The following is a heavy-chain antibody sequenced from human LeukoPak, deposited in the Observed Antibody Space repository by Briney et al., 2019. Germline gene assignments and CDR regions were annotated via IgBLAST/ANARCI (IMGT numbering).Heavy chain of an antibody. J-gene: IGHJ4*02. CDR3: ARGPPRDFGTSGFYYNY. Sequence: SETLSLTCAIYGGSFSDYYWSWIRQPPGKGLEWMGEINHSGSTNYNPSLTSRVTMSVDTSKNQFPLKLSSVTAADTAVYYCARGPPRDFGTSGFYYNYWGQGTRVTVSS. D-gene: IGHD3-22*01. V-gene: IGHV4-34*01. CDR1: GGSFSDYY. CDR2: INHSGST.